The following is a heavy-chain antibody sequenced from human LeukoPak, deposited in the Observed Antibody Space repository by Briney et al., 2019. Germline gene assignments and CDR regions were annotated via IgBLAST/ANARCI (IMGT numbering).Heavy chain of an antibody. D-gene: IGHD4-11*01. J-gene: IGHJ4*02. CDR1: GFSFSSYV. Sequence: GGSLRLSCAASGFSFSSYVMSWVRQAPGKGLEWVSSVTGTGGSTFYADSVKGRFTISRDNSKNTLYLQMNSLRAEDTAVYYCAKAHDYLFDYWGQGTLVTVSS. CDR3: AKAHDYLFDY. V-gene: IGHV3-23*01. CDR2: VTGTGGST.